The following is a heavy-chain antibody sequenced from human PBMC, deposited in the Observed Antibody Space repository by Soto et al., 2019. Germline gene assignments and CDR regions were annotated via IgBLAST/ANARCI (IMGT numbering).Heavy chain of an antibody. Sequence: ETLSLTCTVSGGSISSYYWSWIRQPAGKGLEWIGRIYTSGSTNYNPSLKSRVTMSVDTSKNQLSLKLSSVTAADTAVYYCARVNCSGGSCYWGINWFDPWGQGTLVTVSS. CDR3: ARVNCSGGSCYWGINWFDP. CDR2: IYTSGST. J-gene: IGHJ5*02. CDR1: GGSISSYY. D-gene: IGHD2-15*01. V-gene: IGHV4-4*07.